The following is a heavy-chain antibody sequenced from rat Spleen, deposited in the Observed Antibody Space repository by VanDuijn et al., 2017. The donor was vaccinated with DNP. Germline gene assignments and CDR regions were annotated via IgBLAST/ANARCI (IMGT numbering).Heavy chain of an antibody. CDR3: ARAYYDGTYYPNWYFDF. CDR2: IDNAGNT. D-gene: IGHD1-12*02. Sequence: EVQLQESGPGLVKPSQSLSLTCSVTGHSITSSYRWNWIRKFPGNRLEWMGYIDNAGNTNYNPSLKSRISITRDTSKNQFFLQVNSVTTEDTATYYCARAYYDGTYYPNWYFDFWGPGTTVTVSS. V-gene: IGHV3-3*01. J-gene: IGHJ1*01. CDR1: GHSITSSYR.